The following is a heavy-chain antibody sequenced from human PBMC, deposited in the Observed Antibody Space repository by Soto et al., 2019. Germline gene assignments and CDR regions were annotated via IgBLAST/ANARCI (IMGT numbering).Heavy chain of an antibody. J-gene: IGHJ4*02. V-gene: IGHV2-5*02. Sequence: QITLKESGPTLVQPTQTLTLTCSFSGFSLSTTGVGVGWIRQPPGKALEWLGFAYWDDDNRYSPSLQSRLTITKDTSGNQVVLTMTNMDPVDTATYFCAHRRGGYNWDDAHFDYWGQGTLVTVSS. CDR3: AHRRGGYNWDDAHFDY. CDR2: AYWDDDN. D-gene: IGHD1-20*01. CDR1: GFSLSTTGVG.